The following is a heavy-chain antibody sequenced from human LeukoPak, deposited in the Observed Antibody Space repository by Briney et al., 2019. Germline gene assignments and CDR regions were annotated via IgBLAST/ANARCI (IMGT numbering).Heavy chain of an antibody. V-gene: IGHV1-69-2*01. J-gene: IGHJ5*02. CDR1: GYTFTDYY. Sequence: ASVKVSCKASGYTFTDYYMHWVQQAPGKGLEWMGRVDPEDGETVYAKKFQGRVTITADTSTDTAYMELSSLRSEDTAVYYCATGLARRIVGAAPWGQGTLVTVSS. D-gene: IGHD1-26*01. CDR3: ATGLARRIVGAAP. CDR2: VDPEDGET.